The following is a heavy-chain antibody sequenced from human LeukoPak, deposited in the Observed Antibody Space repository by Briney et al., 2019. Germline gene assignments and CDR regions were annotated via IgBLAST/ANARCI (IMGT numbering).Heavy chain of an antibody. V-gene: IGHV1-24*01. CDR1: GYTFTGYY. CDR3: AIRLRNHITILVQLHY. CDR2: FVPEDGET. D-gene: IGHD3-3*01. J-gene: IGHJ4*02. Sequence: GASVKVSCKASGYTFTGYYMHWVRQAPGKGLEWMGGFVPEDGETIYAQKFQGRVTMTEDTSTDTAYMELSSLRSEDTAVYYCAIRLRNHITILVQLHYWGQGTLVTVSS.